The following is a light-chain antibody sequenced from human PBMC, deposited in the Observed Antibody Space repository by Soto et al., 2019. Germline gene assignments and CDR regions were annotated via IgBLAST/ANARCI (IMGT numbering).Light chain of an antibody. CDR1: QSVSTY. V-gene: IGKV3-11*01. CDR3: QQRSKWPLVP. J-gene: IGKJ3*01. Sequence: EIVLTQSPATLSLSPGERATLSCRASQSVSTYLAGYEQKAGQPRRLLIYDASNKATGIPARFSGSGAGTDFTLTISSLETEDFAVYYCQQRSKWPLVPFGPGTRVDVK. CDR2: DAS.